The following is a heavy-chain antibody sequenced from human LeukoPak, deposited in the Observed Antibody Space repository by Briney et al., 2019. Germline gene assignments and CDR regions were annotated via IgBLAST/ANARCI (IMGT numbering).Heavy chain of an antibody. J-gene: IGHJ4*02. CDR3: ASDYCSSTSCYFRVFRY. D-gene: IGHD2-2*01. CDR2: INHSGST. CDR1: GGSFSGYY. V-gene: IGHV4-34*01. Sequence: PSETLSLTCAVYGGSFSGYYWSWIRQPPGKGLEWVGEINHSGSTNYNPSLKSRVTISVDTSRNQFSLKRSSVTAADTAVYYCASDYCSSTSCYFRVFRYWGQGTLVTVSS.